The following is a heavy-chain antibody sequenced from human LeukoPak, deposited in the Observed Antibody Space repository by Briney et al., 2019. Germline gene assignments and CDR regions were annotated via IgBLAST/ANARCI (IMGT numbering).Heavy chain of an antibody. CDR3: VKGAEVRGVLY. CDR2: IKKDGSEK. CDR1: GFTFSSYW. Sequence: PGGSLRLSCAASGFTFSSYWMSWVRQAPGKGLEWVANIKKDGSEKYYVDSVRGRFTISRDNAKTSLYLQMNSLRAEDTAVYYCVKGAEVRGVLYWGQGTLVTVSS. J-gene: IGHJ4*02. V-gene: IGHV3-7*03. D-gene: IGHD3-10*01.